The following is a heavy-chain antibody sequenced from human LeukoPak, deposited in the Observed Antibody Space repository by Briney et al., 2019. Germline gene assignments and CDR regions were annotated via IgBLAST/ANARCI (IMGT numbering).Heavy chain of an antibody. V-gene: IGHV4-61*02. J-gene: IGHJ4*02. CDR2: IYTSGST. Sequence: SETLSLTCTVSGGSISRGSYYWSWIRQPAGKGLEWIGRIYTSGSTNYNPSLKSRVTISVDTSKNQFSLKLSSVTAADTAVCYCARERDDFWSGYYPNDYWGQGTLVTVSS. D-gene: IGHD3-3*01. CDR3: ARERDDFWSGYYPNDY. CDR1: GGSISRGSYY.